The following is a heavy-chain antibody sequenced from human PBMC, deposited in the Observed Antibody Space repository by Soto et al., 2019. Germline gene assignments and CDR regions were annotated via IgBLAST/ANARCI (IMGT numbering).Heavy chain of an antibody. V-gene: IGHV3-74*01. CDR3: ARDVGERYDYCGMDV. CDR2: INPYGSST. Sequence: EVQLVESGGRLGQPGGSLRLSCVASGFTFMNYWMYWVRQGPGKGPVCVSRINPYGSSTNYADSVRGRFTISRDDAKNTLYLAMDSLRAEDTATYYWARDVGERYDYCGMDVWGQGTTFSFSS. CDR1: GFTFMNYW. J-gene: IGHJ6*02. D-gene: IGHD4-17*01.